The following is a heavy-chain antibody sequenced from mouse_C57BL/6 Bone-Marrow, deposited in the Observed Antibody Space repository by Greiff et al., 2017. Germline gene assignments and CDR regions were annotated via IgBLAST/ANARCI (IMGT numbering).Heavy chain of an antibody. CDR2: ISDGGSYT. D-gene: IGHD1-2*01. CDR1: GFTFSSYA. CDR3: ARDNYYGPWFAY. V-gene: IGHV5-4*01. J-gene: IGHJ3*01. Sequence: DVMLVESGGGLVKPGGSLKLSCAASGFTFSSYAMSWVRQTPEKRLEWVATISDGGSYTYYPDNVKGRFTISRDNAKNNLYLQMSHLKSEDTAMYYCARDNYYGPWFAYWGQGTLVTVSA.